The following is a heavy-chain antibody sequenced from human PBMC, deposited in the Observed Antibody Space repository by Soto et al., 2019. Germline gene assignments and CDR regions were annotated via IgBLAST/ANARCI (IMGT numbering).Heavy chain of an antibody. CDR3: ARSVVATNYFDY. CDR2: INPNSGGT. CDR1: GYTFTGYY. V-gene: IGHV1-2*04. J-gene: IGHJ4*02. D-gene: IGHD5-12*01. Sequence: ASVKVSCKASGYTFTGYYMPWVRQAPGQGLEWMGWINPNSGGTNYAQKFQGWVTMTRDTSISTAYMELSRLRFDATALYYCARSVVATNYFDYWGQGTLVTGLL.